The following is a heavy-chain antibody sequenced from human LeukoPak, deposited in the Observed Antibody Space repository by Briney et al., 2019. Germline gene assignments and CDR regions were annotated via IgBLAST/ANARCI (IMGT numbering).Heavy chain of an antibody. CDR1: GGSISSYY. D-gene: IGHD3-22*01. V-gene: IGHV4-59*01. J-gene: IGHJ4*02. Sequence: AETLCLTCTVSGGSISSYYWNWIRQPPGKGLEWIGYIYYSGSTNYNPSLKSRDTISVDTSKNQFSLKLSSVTAADTAVYYCARGADSSGYYSIFYFDYWGRGTLDPVSS. CDR3: ARGADSSGYYSIFYFDY. CDR2: IYYSGST.